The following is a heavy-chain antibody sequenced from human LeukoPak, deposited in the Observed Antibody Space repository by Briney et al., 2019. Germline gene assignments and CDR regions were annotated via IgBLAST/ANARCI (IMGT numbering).Heavy chain of an antibody. CDR3: TTDPMNIVVVPGY. D-gene: IGHD2-2*01. CDR1: GFTFSNAW. J-gene: IGHJ4*02. CDR2: IKSKTDGGTT. Sequence: GGSLRLSCAPSGFTFSNAWMSWVRQAPGKGLEWVGRIKSKTDGGTTDYAAPVKGRFTISRDDSKNTLYLQMNSLKTEDTAVYYCTTDPMNIVVVPGYWGQGTLVTVSS. V-gene: IGHV3-15*01.